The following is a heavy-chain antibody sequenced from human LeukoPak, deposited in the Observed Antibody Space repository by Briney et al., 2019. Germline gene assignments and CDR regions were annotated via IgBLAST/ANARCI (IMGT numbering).Heavy chain of an antibody. CDR3: AKDILFGGDTNYYFDY. D-gene: IGHD2-21*01. V-gene: IGHV3-9*01. CDR2: ISWNSGSI. Sequence: PGGSLRLSCAASGFTFYDYAMHWVRHAPGKGLEWVSGISWNSGSIGYADSVKGRFTISRDNAKNSLYLQMNSLRAEDTALYYCAKDILFGGDTNYYFDYWGQGTLVTVSS. J-gene: IGHJ4*02. CDR1: GFTFYDYA.